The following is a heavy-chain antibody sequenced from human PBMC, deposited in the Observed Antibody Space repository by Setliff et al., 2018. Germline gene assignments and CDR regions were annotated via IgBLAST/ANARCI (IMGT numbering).Heavy chain of an antibody. CDR2: INHSGNT. CDR1: GDSISSGNW. J-gene: IGHJ4*02. CDR3: ARGRAGHSGH. V-gene: IGHV4-4*02. Sequence: SETLSLTCAVSGDSISSGNWWSWVRQPPEKGLEWIGEINHSGNTNYNPSLKSRVTISVDASKKQFSLKLTSVTAADTAVYYCARGRAGHSGHWGQGTLVTVSS. D-gene: IGHD6-19*01.